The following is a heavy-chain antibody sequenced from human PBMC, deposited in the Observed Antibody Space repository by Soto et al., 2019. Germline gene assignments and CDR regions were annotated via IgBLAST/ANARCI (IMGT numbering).Heavy chain of an antibody. V-gene: IGHV4-31*03. Sequence: QVQLQESGPGLVKPSQTLSLTCTVSGGSISSGNYYWSWIRQHPGKGLEWIGYIYYSGSTYYNPSLKSRVTISVDTSKNQLALKLSSVTAADTAVYYCARSLGVSSLDYWGQGTLVTVSS. CDR1: GGSISSGNYY. CDR3: ARSLGVSSLDY. CDR2: IYYSGST. D-gene: IGHD3-16*01. J-gene: IGHJ4*02.